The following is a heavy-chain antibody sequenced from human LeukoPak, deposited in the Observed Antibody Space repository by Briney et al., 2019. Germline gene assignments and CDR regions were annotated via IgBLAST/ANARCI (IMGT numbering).Heavy chain of an antibody. J-gene: IGHJ5*02. D-gene: IGHD3-3*01. Sequence: SETLSLTCTVSGGSISSSSYYWSWIRQPPGKGLEWIGYIYYSGSTYYNPSLKSRVTISVDTSKNQFSLKLSSVTAADTAVYYCASSPASYYDFWSGYSKGPFDPWGQGTLVTVSS. CDR2: IYYSGST. CDR1: GGSISSSSYY. V-gene: IGHV4-30-4*01. CDR3: ASSPASYYDFWSGYSKGPFDP.